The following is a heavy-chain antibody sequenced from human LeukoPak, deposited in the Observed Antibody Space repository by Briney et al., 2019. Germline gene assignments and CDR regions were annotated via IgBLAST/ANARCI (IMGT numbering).Heavy chain of an antibody. Sequence: ASVKVSCKASGYTFTGYYMHWVRQAPGQGLEWMGWINPNSGGTNYAQKFQGRVTMTRDTSINTAYMELSRLRSDDTAVYYCARGGFSRSSEFYYGMDVWGQGTTVIVSS. J-gene: IGHJ6*02. CDR3: ARGGFSRSSEFYYGMDV. D-gene: IGHD6-6*01. CDR2: INPNSGGT. V-gene: IGHV1-2*02. CDR1: GYTFTGYY.